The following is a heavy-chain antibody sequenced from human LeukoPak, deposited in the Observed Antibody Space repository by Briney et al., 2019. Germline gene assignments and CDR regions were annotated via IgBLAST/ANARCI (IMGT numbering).Heavy chain of an antibody. V-gene: IGHV6-1*01. CDR2: TYYRSKWYN. Sequence: SQTLSLTCAISGDSVSSNSAAWNWIRQSPSRGLEWLGRTYYRSKWYNDYAVFVTSRITIDPDTSKNQFSLQLNSVTPEDTAVYYCARGTLYFGDSLDYYYYIDVWGKGTTVTVSS. D-gene: IGHD3-10*01. J-gene: IGHJ6*03. CDR1: GDSVSSNSAA. CDR3: ARGTLYFGDSLDYYYYIDV.